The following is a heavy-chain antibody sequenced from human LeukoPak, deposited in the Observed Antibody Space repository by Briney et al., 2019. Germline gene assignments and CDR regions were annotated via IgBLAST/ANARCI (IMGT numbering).Heavy chain of an antibody. Sequence: SETLSLTCTVSGGSISSYYWSWIRQPPGKGLEWIGYIYYSGCTNYNPSLKSRVTISVDTSKNQFSLKLSSVTAADTAVYYCARSGWTYYYGSGSYGPFDIWGQGTMVTVSS. CDR3: ARSGWTYYYGSGSYGPFDI. CDR2: IYYSGCT. CDR1: GGSISSYY. D-gene: IGHD3-10*01. V-gene: IGHV4-59*01. J-gene: IGHJ3*02.